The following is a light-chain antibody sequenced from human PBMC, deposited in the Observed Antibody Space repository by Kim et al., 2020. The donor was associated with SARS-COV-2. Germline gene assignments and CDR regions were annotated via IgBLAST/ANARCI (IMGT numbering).Light chain of an antibody. CDR2: AAS. V-gene: IGKV1-27*01. J-gene: IGKJ1*01. CDR1: QGISNS. CDR3: QRYDTAPRT. Sequence: ASVGDRVTITCRASQGISNSVAWYHQNPGKVPKLLIYAASTLQSGVPSRFSGSGSVTDFTLTVSSLQPEDVATYYCQRYDTAPRTFGQGTKVDIK.